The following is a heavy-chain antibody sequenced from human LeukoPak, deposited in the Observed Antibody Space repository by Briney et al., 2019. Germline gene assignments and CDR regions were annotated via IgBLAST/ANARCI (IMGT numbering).Heavy chain of an antibody. V-gene: IGHV3-23*01. CDR1: GFTFSSYG. J-gene: IGHJ3*02. D-gene: IGHD2-21*02. Sequence: PGGSLRLSCAASGFTFSSYGMSWVRQAPGKGLEWVSAISGSGGSTYYADSVKGRFTISRDNSKNTLYLQMNSLRAEDTAVYYCARELVYCGGDCPDAFDIWGQGTMVTVSS. CDR2: ISGSGGST. CDR3: ARELVYCGGDCPDAFDI.